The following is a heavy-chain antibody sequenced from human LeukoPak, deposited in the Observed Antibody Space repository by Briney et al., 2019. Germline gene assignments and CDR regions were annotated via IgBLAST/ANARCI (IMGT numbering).Heavy chain of an antibody. J-gene: IGHJ4*02. CDR1: GYTFTSYD. CDR2: MNPNSGNT. Sequence: ASVKVSCKASGYTFTSYDINWVRHAPGQGLEWMGWMNPNSGNTGYAQKLQGRVTMTRNTSISTAYMELSSLRSEDTAVYYCARVLRGYSYGSLDYWGQGTLVTVSS. CDR3: ARVLRGYSYGSLDY. V-gene: IGHV1-8*01. D-gene: IGHD5-18*01.